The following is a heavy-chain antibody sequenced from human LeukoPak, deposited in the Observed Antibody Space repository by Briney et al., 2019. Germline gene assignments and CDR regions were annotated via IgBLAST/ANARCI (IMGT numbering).Heavy chain of an antibody. CDR3: ARLKGYCTNGVCPDFDY. Sequence: GESLKISCKGSGYSFTSYWIGWVRQMPGKGLEWMGIIYPGDSDTRYSPSFQGQATISADKSISTAYLQCSSLKASDTAMYYCARLKGYCTNGVCPDFDYWGQGTLVTVSS. V-gene: IGHV5-51*01. CDR2: IYPGDSDT. CDR1: GYSFTSYW. D-gene: IGHD2-8*01. J-gene: IGHJ4*02.